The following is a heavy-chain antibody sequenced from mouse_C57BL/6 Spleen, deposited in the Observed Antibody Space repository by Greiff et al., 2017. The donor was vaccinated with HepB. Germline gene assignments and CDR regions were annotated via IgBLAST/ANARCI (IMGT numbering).Heavy chain of an antibody. CDR3: ARSDGSCCGWYFDF. Sequence: VQLQQSGAELVKPGASVKISCKASGYAFSSYWMNWVKQRPGKGLEWIGQIYPGDGDTNYNGKFKGKATLTADKSSSTAYMQLSSLPSEDSAVYFCARSDGSCCGWYFDFWGPGTTVTVSS. CDR2: IYPGDGDT. J-gene: IGHJ1*01. V-gene: IGHV1-80*01. CDR1: GYAFSSYW. D-gene: IGHD1-1*01.